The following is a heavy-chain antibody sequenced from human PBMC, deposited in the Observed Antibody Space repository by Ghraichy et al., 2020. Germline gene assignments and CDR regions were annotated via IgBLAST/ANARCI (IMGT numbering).Heavy chain of an antibody. CDR2: INPNSGGT. Sequence: ASVKVSCKASGYTFTGYYMHWVRQAPGQGLEWMGRINPNSGGTNYAQKFQGRVTMTRDTSISTAYMELSRLRSHDTAVYYCVLSGTAILDYYYDSSDPVYQLDYWGQGTLVTVSS. V-gene: IGHV1-2*06. J-gene: IGHJ4*02. D-gene: IGHD3-22*01. CDR3: VLSGTAILDYYYDSSDPVYQLDY. CDR1: GYTFTGYY.